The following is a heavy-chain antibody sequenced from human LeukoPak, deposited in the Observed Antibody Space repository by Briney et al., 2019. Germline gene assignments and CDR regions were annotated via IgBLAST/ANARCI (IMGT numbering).Heavy chain of an antibody. CDR3: ARLVTEVDY. Sequence: MPSETLSLTCTVSGGSISNYYWSWIRQPPGKGLEWIGYIYYSGSTYYNPSLKSRVTISVDTSKNQFSLKLSSVTAADTAVYYCARLVTEVDYWGQGTLVTVSS. D-gene: IGHD2-21*01. V-gene: IGHV4-59*04. CDR2: IYYSGST. J-gene: IGHJ4*02. CDR1: GGSISNYY.